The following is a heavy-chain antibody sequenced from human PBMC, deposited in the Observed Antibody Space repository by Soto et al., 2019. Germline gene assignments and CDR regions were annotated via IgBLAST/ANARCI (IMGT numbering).Heavy chain of an antibody. J-gene: IGHJ5*02. CDR3: AREALLNWFDP. CDR1: GFTFSSYS. CDR2: ISSSSSTI. Sequence: EVQLVESGGGLVQPGGSLRLSCAASGFTFSSYSMNWVRQAPGKGLEWVSYISSSSSTIYYADSVKGRFTISRDNAKNSLDLQVNSLRAEDTAVYYCAREALLNWFDPWGQGTLVTVSS. D-gene: IGHD2-15*01. V-gene: IGHV3-48*01.